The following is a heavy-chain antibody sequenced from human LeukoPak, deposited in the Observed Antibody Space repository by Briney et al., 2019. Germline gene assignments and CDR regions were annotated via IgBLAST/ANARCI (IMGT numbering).Heavy chain of an antibody. J-gene: IGHJ6*02. CDR1: GFVFSNYW. V-gene: IGHV3-7*01. Sequence: GGSLRLSCAASGFVFSNYWMTWVRQAPGKGLEWVANINQDGGDKYYVDSMKGRFTISRDNAKNSLYLQMNSLRAEDTAVYYCARDKEVRGGTGVYGMDVWGQGTTVTVSS. CDR3: ARDKEVRGGTGVYGMDV. CDR2: INQDGGDK. D-gene: IGHD3-10*01.